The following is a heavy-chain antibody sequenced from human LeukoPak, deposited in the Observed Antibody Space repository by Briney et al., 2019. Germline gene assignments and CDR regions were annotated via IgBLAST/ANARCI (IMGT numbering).Heavy chain of an antibody. J-gene: IGHJ3*02. Sequence: GASVKVSCKASGYTFTSYDINWVRQATGQGLEWMGWMSPNSGNTGYAQKFQGRVTMTRNTSISTAYMELSSLRSEDTAVYYCARAAGRGFWSGYTSPDAFDIWGQGTMVTVSS. CDR1: GYTFTSYD. D-gene: IGHD3-3*01. CDR3: ARAAGRGFWSGYTSPDAFDI. V-gene: IGHV1-8*01. CDR2: MSPNSGNT.